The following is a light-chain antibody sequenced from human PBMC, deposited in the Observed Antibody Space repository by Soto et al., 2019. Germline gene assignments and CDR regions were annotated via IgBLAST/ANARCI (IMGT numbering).Light chain of an antibody. J-gene: IGKJ2*01. CDR2: GAS. CDR3: QQYGSSPHT. CDR1: QSVSSSY. V-gene: IGKV3-20*01. Sequence: EIVLTQSPGTLSLSPGERATLSCRASQSVSSSYLAWYQHKPGQAPRLLIYGASSRATGIPDRFSGSGSGTDFSLIISRLEAEDFAVYYCQQYGSSPHTFGQGTKLEIK.